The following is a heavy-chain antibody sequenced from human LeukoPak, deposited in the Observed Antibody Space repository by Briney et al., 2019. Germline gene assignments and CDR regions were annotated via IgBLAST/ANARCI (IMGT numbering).Heavy chain of an antibody. CDR1: GFSISSYG. CDR3: VKGLHYGEAD. Sequence: GGSLRLSCAASGFSISSYGMSWVRQAPGKGLELVSVSGSGGSTFYANSVKGRFTVSRDNSKNTVYMQMNSLRADDAAVYYCVKGLHYGEADWGQGTRVTVSS. V-gene: IGHV3-23*01. J-gene: IGHJ4*02. CDR2: SGSGGST. D-gene: IGHD4-17*01.